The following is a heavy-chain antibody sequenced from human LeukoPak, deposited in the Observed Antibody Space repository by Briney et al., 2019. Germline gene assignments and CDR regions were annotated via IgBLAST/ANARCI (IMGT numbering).Heavy chain of an antibody. CDR1: GFTFSSYS. J-gene: IGHJ4*02. CDR2: ISSSSSTI. Sequence: GGSLRLSCAASGFTFSSYSMNWVRQAPGKGLEWVSYISSSSSTIYYADSVKGRFTISRDNAKNSLYLQMNSLRAEDTAVYYCARDPGDYYGSAYYFDYWGQGTLVTVSS. D-gene: IGHD3-10*01. V-gene: IGHV3-48*01. CDR3: ARDPGDYYGSAYYFDY.